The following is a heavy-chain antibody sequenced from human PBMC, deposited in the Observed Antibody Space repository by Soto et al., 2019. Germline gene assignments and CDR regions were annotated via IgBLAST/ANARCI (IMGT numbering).Heavy chain of an antibody. V-gene: IGHV4-31*03. J-gene: IGHJ5*02. D-gene: IGHD3-22*01. CDR2: ISYSGST. CDR1: GGSISDGYY. Sequence: SETLSLTCTVSGGSISDGYYWSWIRQHPGKGLEWIGSISYSGSTSYNPSLKSRLTISVDRSKSQFSLNLSSVTAADTAVYYCARRDRSGYSYWLDTWGQETLVTSPQ. CDR3: ARRDRSGYSYWLDT.